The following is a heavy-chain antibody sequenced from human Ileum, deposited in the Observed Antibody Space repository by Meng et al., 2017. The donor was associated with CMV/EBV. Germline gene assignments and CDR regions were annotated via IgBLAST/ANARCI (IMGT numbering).Heavy chain of an antibody. CDR1: GFTFSSYG. D-gene: IGHD6-13*01. CDR2: IWYDGSNK. J-gene: IGHJ4*02. CDR3: ARDLMEQQLVFDY. Sequence: GESLKIPCAASGFTFSSYGMHWVRQAPGKGLEWVAVIWYDGSNKYYADSVKGRFTISRDNSKNTLYLQMNSLRAEDTAVYYCARDLMEQQLVFDYWGQGTLVTVSS. V-gene: IGHV3-33*01.